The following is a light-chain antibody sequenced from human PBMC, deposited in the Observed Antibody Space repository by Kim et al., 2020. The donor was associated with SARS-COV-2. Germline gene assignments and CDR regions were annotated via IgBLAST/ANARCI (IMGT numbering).Light chain of an antibody. CDR1: QDINKY. Sequence: DIQMTQSPSSLSASVGDRVTITCRASQDINKYLAWFQQKPGEAPKSLIYAASSLLSGVPSKFSGNGSGTDFTLTISSLQPEDFTTYYCQHYYTHPLTFGGGTKVDIK. V-gene: IGKV1-16*02. CDR3: QHYYTHPLT. CDR2: AAS. J-gene: IGKJ4*01.